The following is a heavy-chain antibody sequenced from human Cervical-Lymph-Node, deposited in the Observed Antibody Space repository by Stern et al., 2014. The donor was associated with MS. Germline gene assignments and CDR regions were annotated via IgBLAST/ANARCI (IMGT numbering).Heavy chain of an antibody. J-gene: IGHJ6*02. CDR1: GFTFSSHG. CDR3: ARGGLWGAYAPMDV. Sequence: VQLVESGGGVVQPGRSLRLSCVASGFTFSSHGMPWVRPAPGKGLEWVTVIWHDGSIKQYADSVMGRFTISKDNDRSTLYLQMNSLRAEDTAVYYCARGGLWGAYAPMDVWGQGTTVTVSS. D-gene: IGHD3-16*01. CDR2: IWHDGSIK. V-gene: IGHV3-33*01.